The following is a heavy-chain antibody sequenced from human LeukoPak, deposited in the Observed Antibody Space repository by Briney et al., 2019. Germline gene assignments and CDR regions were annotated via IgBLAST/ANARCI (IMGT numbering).Heavy chain of an antibody. CDR1: GYTLTELS. D-gene: IGHD3-22*01. Sequence: GASVKVSCKVSGYTLTELSMHWVRQAPGKGLEWMGGFDPEDGETIYAQKFQGRVTMTEDTSTDTAYMELSSLRPEDTAVYYCARLSSMIVAVSAFDIWGQGTMVTVSS. V-gene: IGHV1-24*01. CDR3: ARLSSMIVAVSAFDI. CDR2: FDPEDGET. J-gene: IGHJ3*02.